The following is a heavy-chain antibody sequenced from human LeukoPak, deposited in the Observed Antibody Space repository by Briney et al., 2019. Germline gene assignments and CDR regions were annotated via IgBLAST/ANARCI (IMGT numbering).Heavy chain of an antibody. V-gene: IGHV3-21*01. CDR2: ISSSSSYI. D-gene: IGHD3-22*01. CDR3: ARDFYDRSGYYSEAFDI. CDR1: GFTFSSYS. Sequence: GGSLRLSCAASGFTFSSYSMNWVRQAPGKGLEWVSSISSSSSYIYYADSVKGRFTISRDNAKNSLYLQMNSLRAEDTAVYYCARDFYDRSGYYSEAFDIWGQGTMVTVSS. J-gene: IGHJ3*02.